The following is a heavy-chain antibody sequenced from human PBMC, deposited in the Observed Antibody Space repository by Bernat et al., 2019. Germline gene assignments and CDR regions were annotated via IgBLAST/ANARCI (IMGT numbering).Heavy chain of an antibody. J-gene: IGHJ3*02. V-gene: IGHV3-30*18. Sequence: VQLLESGGGLVQPGGSLRLSCAASGFTFSSYGMHWVRQAPGKGLEWVAVISYDGSNKYYADSVKGRFTISRDNSKNTLYLQMNSLRAEDTAVYYCAKDRDAFDIWGQGTMVTVSS. CDR3: AKDRDAFDI. CDR1: GFTFSSYG. CDR2: ISYDGSNK.